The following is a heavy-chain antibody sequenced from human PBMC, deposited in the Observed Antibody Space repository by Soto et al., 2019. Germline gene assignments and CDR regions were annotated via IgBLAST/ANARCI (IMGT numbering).Heavy chain of an antibody. V-gene: IGHV1-69*04. CDR3: ARDLAGQWLESHDAFDI. Sequence: SVKVSCKASGGTFSSYTISCVRQAPGQGLEWMGRIIPILGIANYAQRFQGRVTITADKSTSTAYMELSSLRSEDTAVYYCARDLAGQWLESHDAFDIWGQGTMVTVSS. CDR2: IIPILGIA. D-gene: IGHD6-19*01. J-gene: IGHJ3*02. CDR1: GGTFSSYT.